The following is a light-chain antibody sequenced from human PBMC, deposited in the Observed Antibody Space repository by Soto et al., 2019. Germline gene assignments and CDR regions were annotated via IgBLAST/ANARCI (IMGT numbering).Light chain of an antibody. CDR2: DTS. J-gene: IGKJ5*01. Sequence: ETGMTQSQGTLSVSLGERATLSCRASQSVSIHLAWYQQKPGQAPRLLIYDTSTRATGIPARFSGSGSGTEFTLTISSLQSEDFAVYYCQQYSNWPPITFGQGTRLEI. CDR3: QQYSNWPPIT. CDR1: QSVSIH. V-gene: IGKV3-15*01.